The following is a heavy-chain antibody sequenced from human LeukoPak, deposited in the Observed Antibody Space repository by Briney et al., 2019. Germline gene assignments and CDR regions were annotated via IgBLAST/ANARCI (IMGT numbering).Heavy chain of an antibody. CDR3: AKAARGYYYYGMDV. V-gene: IGHV3-9*01. J-gene: IGHJ6*02. CDR1: GFTFDDYA. CDR2: ISWNSGNI. Sequence: PGGSLRLSCAASGFTFDDYAMHWVRHVPGKGLEWVSGISWNSGNIFYGDSVKGRFTISRDNAKNSLYLQMNSLRAEDTALYYCAKAARGYYYYGMDVWGQGATVTVSS. D-gene: IGHD6-25*01.